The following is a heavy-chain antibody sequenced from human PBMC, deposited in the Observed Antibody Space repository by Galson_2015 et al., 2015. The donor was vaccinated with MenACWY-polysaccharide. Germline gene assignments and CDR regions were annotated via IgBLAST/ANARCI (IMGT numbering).Heavy chain of an antibody. CDR3: ARDYCDRITCSGMDV. Sequence: SLRLSCAASGLTFSYYAIHWVRQAPGTGLEWVAVISYDGINKYYADYVKGRFTISRDNSKYPVYLQMNSLRADDTTVYYCARDYCDRITCSGMDVWGQGTTVTVSS. CDR1: GLTFSYYA. D-gene: IGHD2/OR15-2a*01. CDR2: ISYDGINK. J-gene: IGHJ6*02. V-gene: IGHV3-30-3*01.